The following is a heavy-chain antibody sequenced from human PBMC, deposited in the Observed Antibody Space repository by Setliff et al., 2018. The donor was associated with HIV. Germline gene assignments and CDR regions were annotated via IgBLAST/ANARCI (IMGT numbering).Heavy chain of an antibody. D-gene: IGHD3-3*01. CDR2: INHSGLS. CDR1: GGSFSGHY. CDR3: ARGGGFWSGQLDY. J-gene: IGHJ4*02. V-gene: IGHV4-34*01. Sequence: SETLSLTCAVYGGSFSGHYWTWIRQPPGKGLEWIGEINHSGLSNFNPSLKSRLSIPADTPKNQFSLKLTSVTATDTAVYYCARGGGFWSGQLDYWGQGTLVTVSS.